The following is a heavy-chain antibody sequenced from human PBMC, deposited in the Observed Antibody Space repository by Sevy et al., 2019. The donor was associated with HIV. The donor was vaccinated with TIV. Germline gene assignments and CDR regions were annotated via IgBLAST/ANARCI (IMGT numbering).Heavy chain of an antibody. D-gene: IGHD3-10*01. J-gene: IGHJ4*02. CDR1: GYTFTDYF. Sequence: ASVKVSCKASGYTFTDYFMHWVRQAPGQGLEWMGWINPNSGATAYAQMLQGRVTMTRETSISTAYMELSRLRSDETAGYCCASPGKYDYGSLLDYWGQGTLVTVSS. V-gene: IGHV1-2*02. CDR3: ASPGKYDYGSLLDY. CDR2: INPNSGAT.